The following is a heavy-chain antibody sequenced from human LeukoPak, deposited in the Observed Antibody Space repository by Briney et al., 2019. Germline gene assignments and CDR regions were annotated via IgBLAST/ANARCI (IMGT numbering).Heavy chain of an antibody. D-gene: IGHD4-17*01. CDR2: IAAYSGNT. V-gene: IGHV1-18*01. CDR1: GYTFSNYG. CDR3: ARTMTTMTTHGELDF. J-gene: IGHJ4*02. Sequence: ASVKVSCKASGYTFSNYGLNWVRQAPGQGLEWMGRIAAYSGNTNYAQKFQGRAIMTTDTSTSTAYMELRNLSSDDTAVYYCARTMTTMTTHGELDFWGQGTLVTVSS.